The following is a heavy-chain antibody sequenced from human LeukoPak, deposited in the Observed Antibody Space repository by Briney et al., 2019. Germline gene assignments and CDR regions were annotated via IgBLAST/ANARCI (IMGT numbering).Heavy chain of an antibody. Sequence: GGSLRLSCAASGFTVSSKYMSWVRQAPGKGLEWVSVIYSGGSTWYADSVKGRLTNSRDNSKNTVYLQMNSLRPEDTAMYYCASATYCTGDCYAFFDYWGQGALVTVSS. D-gene: IGHD2-21*02. J-gene: IGHJ4*02. CDR2: IYSGGST. CDR1: GFTVSSKY. V-gene: IGHV3-66*02. CDR3: ASATYCTGDCYAFFDY.